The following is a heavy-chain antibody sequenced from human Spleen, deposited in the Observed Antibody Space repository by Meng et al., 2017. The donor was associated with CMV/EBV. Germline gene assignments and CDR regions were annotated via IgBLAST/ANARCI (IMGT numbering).Heavy chain of an antibody. Sequence: SETLSLTCTVSGGSISSEYYYWSWIRQPPGKGLEWTGFIFYSGISYYNPSLKSRVTISVDTSKNQFSLNLDSVTASDTAVYYCARTHYDDVGGYQGFGRWGQGTLVTVSS. V-gene: IGHV4-30-4*08. D-gene: IGHD3-22*01. CDR2: IFYSGIS. CDR1: GGSISSEYYY. J-gene: IGHJ4*02. CDR3: ARTHYDDVGGYQGFGR.